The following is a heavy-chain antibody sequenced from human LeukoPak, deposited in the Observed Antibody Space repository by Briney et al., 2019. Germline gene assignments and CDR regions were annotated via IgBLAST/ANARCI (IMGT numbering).Heavy chain of an antibody. D-gene: IGHD5-12*01. CDR3: ARESRGNGMDV. CDR2: ISSSSSTI. V-gene: IGHV3-48*04. CDR1: GFTFSSYW. Sequence: GGSLRLSCAASGFTFSSYWMSWVRQAPGKGLEWVSYISSSSSTIYYADSVKGRFTISRDNAKNSLYLQMNSLRAEDTAVYYCARESRGNGMDVWGQGTAVTVSS. J-gene: IGHJ6*02.